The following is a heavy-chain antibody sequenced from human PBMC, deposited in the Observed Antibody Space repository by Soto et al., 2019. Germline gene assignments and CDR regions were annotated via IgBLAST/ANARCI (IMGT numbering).Heavy chain of an antibody. Sequence: EVQLVESGGGLVQPGRSLRLSCAASGFTFDDYAMHWVRQPPGKGLEWVSGISWNSGSIGYADSVKGRFTISRDNAKNSLYLQMNSLRAEDTALYYCAKGDSSSFYYGMDVWGQGTTVTVSS. J-gene: IGHJ6*02. CDR2: ISWNSGSI. CDR1: GFTFDDYA. V-gene: IGHV3-9*01. CDR3: AKGDSSSFYYGMDV. D-gene: IGHD6-13*01.